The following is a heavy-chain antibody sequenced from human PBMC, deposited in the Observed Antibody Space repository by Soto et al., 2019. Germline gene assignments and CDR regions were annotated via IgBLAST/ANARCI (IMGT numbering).Heavy chain of an antibody. CDR3: ARGATDYYYYYMDV. Sequence: QVQLQESGPGLVKPSETLSLTCTVSGGSISSYYWSWIRQPPGKGLEWIGYIYYSGSTNYNPSLKSRVTISVDTSKNQFSLKLSSVTAADTAVYYCARGATDYYYYYMDVWGKGTTVTVSS. CDR1: GGSISSYY. V-gene: IGHV4-59*01. D-gene: IGHD4-4*01. J-gene: IGHJ6*03. CDR2: IYYSGST.